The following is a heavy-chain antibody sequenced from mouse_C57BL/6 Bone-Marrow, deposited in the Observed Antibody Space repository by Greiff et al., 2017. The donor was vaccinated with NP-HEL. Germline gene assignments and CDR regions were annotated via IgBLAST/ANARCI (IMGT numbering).Heavy chain of an antibody. D-gene: IGHD1-1*01. V-gene: IGHV14-3*01. CDR2: IDPANGNT. CDR1: GFNIKNTY. J-gene: IGHJ3*01. CDR3: AYYYGSSYTWFAY. Sequence: VQLKESVAELVRPGASVKLSCTASGFNIKNTYMHWVKQRPEQGLEWIGRIDPANGNTKYAPKFQGKATITADTSSNTAYLQLSSLTSEDTAIYYCAYYYGSSYTWFAYWGQGTLVTVSA.